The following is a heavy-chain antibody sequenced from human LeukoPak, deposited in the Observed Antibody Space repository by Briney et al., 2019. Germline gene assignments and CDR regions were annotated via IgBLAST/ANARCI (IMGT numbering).Heavy chain of an antibody. CDR1: GGSISCSNW. Sequence: SGTLSLTCAVSGGSISCSNWWSWIRQPPGKGLEWIGEIYHSGSTNYNPSLKSRVTISVDKSKTQFSLKLSSVTAADTAVYYCAGDKWEPRYAFDIWGQGTMVTVSS. J-gene: IGHJ3*02. V-gene: IGHV4-4*02. CDR2: IYHSGST. CDR3: AGDKWEPRYAFDI. D-gene: IGHD1-26*01.